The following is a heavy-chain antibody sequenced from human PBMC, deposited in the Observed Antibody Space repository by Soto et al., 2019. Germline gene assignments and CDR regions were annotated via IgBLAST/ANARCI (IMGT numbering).Heavy chain of an antibody. V-gene: IGHV3-48*01. CDR2: ISSSSTTK. CDR1: GFTFSSYS. J-gene: IGHJ5*02. D-gene: IGHD2-15*01. Sequence: EVQLVESGGGLVQPGGSLRLSCAASGFTFSSYSMNWVRQAPGKGLEWGSYISSSSTTKYYADSVKGRFTLSRDTAKNSLYLQMTSLRAEDTAVYYCARDGCSGSNCLTWFDPWGQGTLVTVSS. CDR3: ARDGCSGSNCLTWFDP.